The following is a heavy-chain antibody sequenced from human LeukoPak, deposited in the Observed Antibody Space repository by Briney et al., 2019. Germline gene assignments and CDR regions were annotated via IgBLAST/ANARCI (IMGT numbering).Heavy chain of an antibody. J-gene: IGHJ4*02. CDR3: ASLSMVRGVIPFDY. Sequence: ASVKVSCKASGYTFTGYYMHWVRQAPGQGLEWMGWINPNSGGTNYAQKFQGRVTMTRDTSISTAYMELSRLRSDDTAVYYCASLSMVRGVIPFDYWGQGILVTVSS. CDR1: GYTFTGYY. CDR2: INPNSGGT. V-gene: IGHV1-2*02. D-gene: IGHD3-10*01.